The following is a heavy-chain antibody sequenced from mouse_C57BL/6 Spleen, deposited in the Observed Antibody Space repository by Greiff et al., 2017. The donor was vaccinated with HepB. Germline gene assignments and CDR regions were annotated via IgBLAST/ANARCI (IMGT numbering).Heavy chain of an antibody. V-gene: IGHV1-54*01. CDR3: AREGWLLRFAY. CDR1: GYAFTNYL. D-gene: IGHD2-3*01. CDR2: INPGSGGT. J-gene: IGHJ3*01. Sequence: VQLQQSGAELVRPGTSVKVSCKASGYAFTNYLIEWVKQRPGQGLEWIGVINPGSGGTNYNEKFKGKATLTAYKSSSTAYMQLSSLTSEDSAVYFCAREGWLLRFAYWGQGTLVTVSA.